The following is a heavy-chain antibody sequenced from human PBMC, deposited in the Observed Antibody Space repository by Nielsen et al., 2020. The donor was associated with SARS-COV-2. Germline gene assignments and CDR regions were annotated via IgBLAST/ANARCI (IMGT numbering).Heavy chain of an antibody. J-gene: IGHJ5*02. V-gene: IGHV3-74*01. Sequence: GESLKISCAASGFTFRSSWMHWVRQAPGKGLVWVSRINSDGRTTTYADSVKGRFTISRDNAKNTLYLQMNSLRAEDTAVYYCARAKFYDSGVDPWGQGTLVTVSS. D-gene: IGHD5/OR15-5a*01. CDR3: ARAKFYDSGVDP. CDR1: GFTFRSSW. CDR2: INSDGRTT.